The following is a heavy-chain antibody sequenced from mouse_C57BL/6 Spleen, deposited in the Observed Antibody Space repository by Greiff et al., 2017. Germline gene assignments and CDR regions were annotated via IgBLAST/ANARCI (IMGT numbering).Heavy chain of an antibody. CDR3: ARKGLGVDPLYWYFDV. CDR2: IYPGSGST. D-gene: IGHD1-1*01. Sequence: QVQLQQPGAELVKPGASVKMSCKASGYTFTSYWITWVKQRPGQGLEWIGDIYPGSGSTNYNEKFKSKATLNVTSSSSTAYMQLSSLTSEDSAFYYCARKGLGVDPLYWYFDVWGTGTTVTVSS. V-gene: IGHV1-55*01. J-gene: IGHJ1*03. CDR1: GYTFTSYW.